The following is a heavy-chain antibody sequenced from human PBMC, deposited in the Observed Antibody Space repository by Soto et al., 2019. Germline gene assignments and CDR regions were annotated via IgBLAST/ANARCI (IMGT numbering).Heavy chain of an antibody. CDR1: GRSISCYH. Sequence: SVTLSLTSTVSGRSISCYHWSWIWPPPGKGVVWIGYFYYSGSPNYNTSLKSRVTISVDTSKNQFSRKLSSVTAADTAAYYCARVARDGYRNVVGMDVWGQGTTVTVS. V-gene: IGHV4-59*01. D-gene: IGHD4-4*01. J-gene: IGHJ6*02. CDR3: ARVARDGYRNVVGMDV. CDR2: FYYSGSP.